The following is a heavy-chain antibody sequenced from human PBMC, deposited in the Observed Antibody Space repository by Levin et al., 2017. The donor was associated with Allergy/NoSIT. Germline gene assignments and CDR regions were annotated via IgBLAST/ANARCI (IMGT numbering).Heavy chain of an antibody. Sequence: SETLSLTCEVSGDSISGYNWWAWVRQPLGKGLEWIGEIYRHGNTNYNPSLKSRVSISRDDSKNQFSLKVTSVTVADTAVYFCARVATSGLNSASFFDSWGQGTLVTVS. J-gene: IGHJ4*02. D-gene: IGHD5-12*01. CDR3: ARVATSGLNSASFFDS. CDR1: GDSISGYNW. CDR2: IYRHGNT. V-gene: IGHV4-4*02.